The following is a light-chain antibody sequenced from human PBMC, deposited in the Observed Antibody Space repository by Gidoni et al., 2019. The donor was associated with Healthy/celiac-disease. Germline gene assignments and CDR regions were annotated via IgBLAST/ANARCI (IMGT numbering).Light chain of an antibody. CDR2: GAS. J-gene: IGKJ1*01. CDR1: HSVSSSY. Sequence: HSVSSSYLAWYQQKPGQAPRLLIYGASSRATGIPVRFSGSGSGTDFTLTISRLEPEDFALYYCQQYGSSRTFGQGTKVEIK. CDR3: QQYGSSRT. V-gene: IGKV3-20*01.